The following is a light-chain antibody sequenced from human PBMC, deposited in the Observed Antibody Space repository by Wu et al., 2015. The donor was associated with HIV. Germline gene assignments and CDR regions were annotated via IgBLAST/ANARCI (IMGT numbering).Light chain of an antibody. CDR1: ECYQQL. CDR3: HQYSRSPPWT. J-gene: IGKJ1*01. Sequence: PGERRHPLLQGQSECYQQLCNLVSAEPGQSPRVVIYATSSRAPSIPDRFSGSGSGTDFTLTINRLEPEDFAVYYCHQYSRSPPWTFGQGTKVEIK. V-gene: IGKV3-20*01. CDR2: ATS.